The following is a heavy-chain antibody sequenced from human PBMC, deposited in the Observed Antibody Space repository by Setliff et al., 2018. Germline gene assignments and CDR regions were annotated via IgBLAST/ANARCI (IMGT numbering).Heavy chain of an antibody. Sequence: SETLSLTCAVYGESFSGYFWSWIRQTPEKGLEWIGEISHSGNTNYNPSFKSRVTISIDTSKNQFSLKVNSVTAADTAVYYCARHLSYSGETMDVWGKGTTVTVSS. D-gene: IGHD5-12*01. CDR3: ARHLSYSGETMDV. CDR2: ISHSGNT. V-gene: IGHV4-34*01. CDR1: GESFSGYF. J-gene: IGHJ6*03.